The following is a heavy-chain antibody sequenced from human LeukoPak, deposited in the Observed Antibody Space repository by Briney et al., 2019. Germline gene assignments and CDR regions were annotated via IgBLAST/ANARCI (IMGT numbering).Heavy chain of an antibody. V-gene: IGHV4-59*11. CDR2: IYYSGST. Sequence: PSETLSLTCTVSGGSISSHYWSWIRQPPGKGLEWIGYIYYSGSTNYNPSLKSRVTISVDTSKNQFSLKLSSVTAADTAVYYCARTGAYCSSTSCYMGDFDYWGQGTLVTVSS. CDR3: ARTGAYCSSTSCYMGDFDY. J-gene: IGHJ4*02. D-gene: IGHD2-2*02. CDR1: GGSISSHY.